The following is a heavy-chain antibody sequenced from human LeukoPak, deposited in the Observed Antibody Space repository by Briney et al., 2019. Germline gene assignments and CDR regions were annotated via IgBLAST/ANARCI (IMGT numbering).Heavy chain of an antibody. CDR2: IRYDGSNK. J-gene: IGHJ4*02. V-gene: IGHV3-30*02. CDR3: AKERNYYDSSGYYSVAGGPDY. D-gene: IGHD3-22*01. Sequence: SGGSLRLSCAASGFTFSSYGMHWVRQAPGKGLEWVAFIRYDGSNKYYADSVKGRFNISRDNSKNTLYLQMNSLRAEDTAVYYCAKERNYYDSSGYYSVAGGPDYWGQGTLVTVSS. CDR1: GFTFSSYG.